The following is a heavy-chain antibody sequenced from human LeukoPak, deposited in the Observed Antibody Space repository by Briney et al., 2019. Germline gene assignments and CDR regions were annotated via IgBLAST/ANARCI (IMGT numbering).Heavy chain of an antibody. J-gene: IGHJ6*02. Sequence: GGSLRLSCAASGFTFSDYYMSWIRQAPGKGLDWASYISSDSTTIYYADSVKGRFTISRDNAKNSLFLQMNSLRAEDSGLYYCAREGYRYCTTTNCALYGMDVWGQGTTVTVSS. CDR1: GFTFSDYY. V-gene: IGHV3-11*01. D-gene: IGHD2-2*01. CDR3: AREGYRYCTTTNCALYGMDV. CDR2: ISSDSTTI.